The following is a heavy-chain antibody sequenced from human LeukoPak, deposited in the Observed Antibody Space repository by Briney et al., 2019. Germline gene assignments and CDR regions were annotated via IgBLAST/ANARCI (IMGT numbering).Heavy chain of an antibody. J-gene: IGHJ6*02. D-gene: IGHD3-3*01. V-gene: IGHV3-15*01. CDR2: IKGKTDGGTT. Sequence: GGSLRLSCAASGFTFSNAWMSWARQAPGKGLEWVGRIKGKTDGGTTDYAAPVKGRFTISRDDSKNTLYLQMNSLKTEDTAVYYCTTDSIFGVVITYYYYYGMDVWGQGTTVTVSS. CDR3: TTDSIFGVVITYYYYYGMDV. CDR1: GFTFSNAW.